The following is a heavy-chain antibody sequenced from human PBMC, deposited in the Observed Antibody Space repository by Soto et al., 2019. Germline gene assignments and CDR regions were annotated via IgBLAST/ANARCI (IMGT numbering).Heavy chain of an antibody. V-gene: IGHV3-23*01. J-gene: IGHJ4*02. CDR1: GFTFSSYA. CDR2: ISGSGDIT. CDR3: APSGFDY. D-gene: IGHD1-26*01. Sequence: EVRLLESGGGLVQPGGSLRLSCAASGFTFSSYALTWVRQAPGKGLEWVSIISGSGDITNYADSVKGRFTISRDNSKNTVYLQMNSLRAEDTAVYYCAPSGFDYWGQGTLVTVSS.